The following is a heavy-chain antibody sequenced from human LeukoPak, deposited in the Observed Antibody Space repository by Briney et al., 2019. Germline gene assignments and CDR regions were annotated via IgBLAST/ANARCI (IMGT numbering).Heavy chain of an antibody. D-gene: IGHD4-17*01. CDR1: GFTFRSHG. CDR2: ISSSADRI. J-gene: IGHJ4*02. CDR3: ARANPTTPIYYFDF. Sequence: GGSLRLSCVGFGFTFRSHGMNWVRQAPGKGLEWISCISSSADRIYYADSVRGRLAISRDNDRNSLFLEMNALRAEDTAVYYCARANPTTPIYYFDFWGRGTLVTVSS. V-gene: IGHV3-48*01.